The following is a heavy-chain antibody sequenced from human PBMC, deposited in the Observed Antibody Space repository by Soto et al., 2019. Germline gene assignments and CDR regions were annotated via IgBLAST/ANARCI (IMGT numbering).Heavy chain of an antibody. CDR1: GYSISSSNW. CDR3: ARIEIQGPIDY. J-gene: IGHJ4*02. Sequence: QVQLQESGPGLVKPSDTLSLTCAVSGYSISSSNWWGWIRQPPGKGLEWIGYIYYSGTTYYNPSLKSRVTMSVDTSKNQCALNLTSVTAVDTAVYYCARIEIQGPIDYWGQGTLVTVSS. CDR2: IYYSGTT. V-gene: IGHV4-28*01.